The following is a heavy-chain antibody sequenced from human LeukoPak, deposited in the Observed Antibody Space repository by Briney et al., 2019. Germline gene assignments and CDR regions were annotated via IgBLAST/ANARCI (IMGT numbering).Heavy chain of an antibody. CDR3: AKDPRDRDGYSTFDY. Sequence: GGPLRLSCAASGFTFSSYAMSWVRQVPGKGLEWVSSTSGSGVDTYYADSVKGQFTISRDNSKNTLYLQMDSLRAEDTAVYYCAKDPRDRDGYSTFDYWGQGTLVTVSS. D-gene: IGHD5-24*01. J-gene: IGHJ4*02. V-gene: IGHV3-23*01. CDR2: TSGSGVDT. CDR1: GFTFSSYA.